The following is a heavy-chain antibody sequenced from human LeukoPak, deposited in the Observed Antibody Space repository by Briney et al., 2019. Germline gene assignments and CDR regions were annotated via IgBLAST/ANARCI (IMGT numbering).Heavy chain of an antibody. V-gene: IGHV1-69*13. CDR2: IIPIFGTA. J-gene: IGHJ4*02. D-gene: IGHD6-6*01. CDR1: GGTFSSYA. Sequence: SVKVSCKASGGTFSSYAISWVRQAPGQGLEWMGGIIPIFGTANYAQKFRGRVTITADESTSTAYMELSSLRSEDTAVYYCAREQLGLYYFDYWGQGTLVTVSS. CDR3: AREQLGLYYFDY.